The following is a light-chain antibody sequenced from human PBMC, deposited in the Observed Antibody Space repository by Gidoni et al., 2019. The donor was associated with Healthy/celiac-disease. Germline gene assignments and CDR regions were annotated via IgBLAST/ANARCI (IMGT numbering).Light chain of an antibody. Sequence: QSALTQPASVSGSPGQSITISCTGTSSDVGGYNYVSWYQQHPGKAPKLMVYDVSNRPSGVSNRFSGSKSGNTASLTISGLQAEDEAHYYCSLYTSSSTYVLFGGGTKLTVL. V-gene: IGLV2-14*01. CDR1: SSDVGGYNY. J-gene: IGLJ2*01. CDR3: SLYTSSSTYVL. CDR2: DVS.